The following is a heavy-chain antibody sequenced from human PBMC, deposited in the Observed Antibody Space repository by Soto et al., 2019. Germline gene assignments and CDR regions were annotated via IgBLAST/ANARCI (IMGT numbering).Heavy chain of an antibody. V-gene: IGHV3-33*01. J-gene: IGHJ4*02. CDR3: ARDRSSGWLDY. CDR2: IWYDGSNK. D-gene: IGHD6-19*01. CDR1: GFTFSSYG. Sequence: QVQLVESGGGVVQSGRSLRLSCAASGFTFSSYGMHWVRQAPGKGLEWVAVIWYDGSNKDYADSVKGRFTISRDNSKNTLYLQMNSLGAEDTAVYYCARDRSSGWLDYWGQGTLVTVSS.